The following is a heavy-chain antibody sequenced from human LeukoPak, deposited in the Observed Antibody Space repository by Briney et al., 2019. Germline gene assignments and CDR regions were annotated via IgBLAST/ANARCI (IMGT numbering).Heavy chain of an antibody. CDR3: CRVVVTDNTYYYYYMDV. CDR2: ISYDGSNK. J-gene: IGHJ6*03. D-gene: IGHD2-21*02. V-gene: IGHV3-30*01. CDR1: GFTFSSYA. Sequence: HPGGSLRLSCAASGFTFSSYAMHWVRQAPGQGLERVAVISYDGSNKYYADSVKGRYTISRDNAKNTLYLQMNSLRAEDTAVYYCCRVVVTDNTYYYYYMDVWGKGTTVTVSS.